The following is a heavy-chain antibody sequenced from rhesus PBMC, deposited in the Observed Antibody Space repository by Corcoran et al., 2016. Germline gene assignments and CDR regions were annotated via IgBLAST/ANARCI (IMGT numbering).Heavy chain of an antibody. Sequence: QVQLQESGPGLVKPSETLSLTCAVSGGSISGYWWGGIRQPPGKGLEWIGNIGGSKGSTNYNPPLKSRVTISTATSKTQFSLKLSSVTAADTAVYYCARDKANHNGFDVWGPGVLVTVSS. V-gene: IGHV4-165*01. J-gene: IGHJ5-1*01. CDR1: GGSISGYW. CDR2: IGGSKGST. CDR3: ARDKANHNGFDV.